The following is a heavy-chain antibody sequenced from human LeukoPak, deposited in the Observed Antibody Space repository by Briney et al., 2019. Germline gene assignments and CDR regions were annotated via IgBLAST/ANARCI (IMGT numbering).Heavy chain of an antibody. CDR1: GGSISSGGYY. V-gene: IGHV4-31*03. CDR2: IYYSGST. D-gene: IGHD5-18*01. Sequence: SSETLSLTCTVSGGSISSGGYYWSWIRQHPGKGLEWIGYIYYSGSTYYNPSLNSRVTISVDTSKNQFSLKLSSVAAADTAVYYCARGYGLFDYWGQGTLVTVSS. CDR3: ARGYGLFDY. J-gene: IGHJ4*02.